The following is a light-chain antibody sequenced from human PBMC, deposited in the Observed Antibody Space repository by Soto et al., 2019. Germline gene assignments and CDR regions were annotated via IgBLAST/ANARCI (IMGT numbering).Light chain of an antibody. CDR3: QHYYTYPPT. V-gene: IGKV1-8*01. CDR2: AAS. Sequence: IQMTQSPSSVSVSTGDRVTITCRASQDISSYLAWYQQRPGKAPKFLIYAASTLESGVPSRFSGSGSGTEFTLTISSLQSEDFATYYCQHYYTYPPTFGQGTKVDIK. J-gene: IGKJ1*01. CDR1: QDISSY.